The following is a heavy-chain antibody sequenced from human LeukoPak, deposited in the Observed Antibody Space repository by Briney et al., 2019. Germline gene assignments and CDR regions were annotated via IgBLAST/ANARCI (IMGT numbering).Heavy chain of an antibody. CDR3: ASEACSSTSCYSSLDY. D-gene: IGHD2-2*02. V-gene: IGHV4-34*01. Sequence: PSETLSLTRAVYGGSFSGYYWSWIRQPPGKGLEWIGEINHSGSTNYNPSLKSRVAISVDTSKNQFSLKLSSVTAADTAVYYCASEACSSTSCYSSLDYWGQGTLVTVSS. CDR1: GGSFSGYY. CDR2: INHSGST. J-gene: IGHJ4*02.